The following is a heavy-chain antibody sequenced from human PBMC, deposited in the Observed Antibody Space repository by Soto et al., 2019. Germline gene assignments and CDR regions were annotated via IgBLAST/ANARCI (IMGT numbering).Heavy chain of an antibody. V-gene: IGHV4-31*03. CDR1: GGSISSGGYY. CDR3: AGIVAAEAAMFDY. J-gene: IGHJ4*02. Sequence: QVQLQQWGAGLVKPSQTLSLTCTVSGGSISSGGYYWSWIRQHPGKGLEWIGYIYYRGSTYYNPSLKSRVAISVDTSKDQFSLTLSSVTDADTDVYYCAGIVAAEAAMFDYWGQGTLVTVSS. D-gene: IGHD6-13*01. CDR2: IYYRGST.